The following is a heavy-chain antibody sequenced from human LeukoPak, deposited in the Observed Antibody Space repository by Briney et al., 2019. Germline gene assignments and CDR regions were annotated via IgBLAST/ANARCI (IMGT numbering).Heavy chain of an antibody. CDR2: TSYSGST. D-gene: IGHD1-26*01. CDR1: GGSISTYY. V-gene: IGHV4-59*08. Sequence: PSETLSLTCTVSGGSISTYYWSWIRQPPGKGLEWIGYTSYSGSTNYNPSLKSRVTISVDTSTSQFSLKLSSVTAADTAVYYCARQLVGVTRPYYFDYWGQGTLVTVSS. J-gene: IGHJ4*02. CDR3: ARQLVGVTRPYYFDY.